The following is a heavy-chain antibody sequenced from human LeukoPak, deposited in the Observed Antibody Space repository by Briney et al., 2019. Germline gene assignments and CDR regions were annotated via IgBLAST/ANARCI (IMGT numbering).Heavy chain of an antibody. CDR1: GFTFTNYV. Sequence: GGSLRLSCVASGFTFTNYVMNWVRQTPGKGLEWVSSISGSGDNKFYSDSVKGRFTISRDNSKNTLSLQMSSLSHEDTAVYYCARRGGSSGWGAFDIWGQGALVTVSS. D-gene: IGHD6-19*01. V-gene: IGHV3-23*01. CDR2: ISGSGDNK. J-gene: IGHJ3*02. CDR3: ARRGGSSGWGAFDI.